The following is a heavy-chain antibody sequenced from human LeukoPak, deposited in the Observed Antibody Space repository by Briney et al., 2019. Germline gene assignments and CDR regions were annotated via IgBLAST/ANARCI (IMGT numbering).Heavy chain of an antibody. Sequence: ASVKVSCKASGYTFTSYGISWVRQAPGQGLEWMGWISAYNGNTNYAQKFQGRVTMTTDESTSTAYMELRSLRSDDTAGYYWATHRDYRDDYWGQGTLVSVSS. V-gene: IGHV1-18*01. J-gene: IGHJ4*02. CDR2: ISAYNGNT. D-gene: IGHD4-17*01. CDR1: GYTFTSYG. CDR3: ATHRDYRDDY.